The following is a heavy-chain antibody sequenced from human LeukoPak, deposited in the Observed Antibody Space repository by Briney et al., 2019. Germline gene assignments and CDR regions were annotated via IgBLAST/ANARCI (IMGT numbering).Heavy chain of an antibody. Sequence: SQTQSLTCTVSGGSFSSGGYYWSWIRQHPGKGLEWIGYIYYSGSTDYNPSLKSRFTMSVDTSKNQFSLKLSSVTAADTAVYYCASADYDMAFDIWGQGTMVTVSS. CDR3: ASADYDMAFDI. CDR2: IYYSGST. D-gene: IGHD3-9*01. CDR1: GGSFSSGGYY. V-gene: IGHV4-31*03. J-gene: IGHJ3*02.